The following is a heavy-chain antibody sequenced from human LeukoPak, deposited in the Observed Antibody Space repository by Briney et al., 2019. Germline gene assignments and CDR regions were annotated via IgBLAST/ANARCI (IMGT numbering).Heavy chain of an antibody. CDR2: LEQDGSDK. CDR1: VSTLNTYW. CDR3: ARETRGTVGSY. Sequence: PGGSLRLSCAASVSTLNTYWMTWFRQTPGKGLEWVASLEQDGSDKYYVDSVKGRFTISRDNAENSLYLQMNSLRAEDTAVYYCARETRGTVGSYWGRGTLVTVSS. D-gene: IGHD4-23*01. J-gene: IGHJ4*02. V-gene: IGHV3-7*05.